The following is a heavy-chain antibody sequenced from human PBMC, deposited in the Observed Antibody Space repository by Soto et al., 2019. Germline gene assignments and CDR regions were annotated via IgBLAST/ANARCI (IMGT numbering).Heavy chain of an antibody. D-gene: IGHD3-22*01. V-gene: IGHV4-59*01. J-gene: IGHJ3*01. CDR3: ARGYYDSRGQSNTFDV. Sequence: SETRSRTWTVSGASISSSHWSWSRQSPGKGLEWIGYVHYSGGTKDNPSLNGRVSLSIDTSKNQFSLKLSSVAAADTAVYYCARGYYDSRGQSNTFDVWGQGTMVTVSS. CDR2: VHYSGGT. CDR1: GASISSSH.